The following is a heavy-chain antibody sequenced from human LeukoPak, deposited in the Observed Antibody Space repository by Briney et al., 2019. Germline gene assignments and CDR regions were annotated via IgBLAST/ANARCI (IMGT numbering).Heavy chain of an antibody. J-gene: IGHJ4*02. CDR1: GGSISSSSFH. Sequence: SETLSLTCTVSGGSISSSSFHWGWIRQPPGKGLEWIGSIYYSGSTYYNPSLKSRVTISIDTSKNQFSLKLSSVTAADTAVYYCARRHVEYSSSSDPYYFDYWGQGTLVTVSS. CDR3: ARRHVEYSSSSDPYYFDY. CDR2: IYYSGST. D-gene: IGHD6-6*01. V-gene: IGHV4-39*07.